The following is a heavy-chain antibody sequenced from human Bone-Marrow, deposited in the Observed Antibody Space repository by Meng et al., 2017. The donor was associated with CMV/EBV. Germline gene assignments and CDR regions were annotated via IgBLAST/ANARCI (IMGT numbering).Heavy chain of an antibody. CDR1: VLAFSSYG. CDR3: AKSSDHWGDVLGY. J-gene: IGHJ4*02. CDR2: ISYDGSNK. V-gene: IGHV3-30*18. D-gene: IGHD7-27*01. Sequence: CAASVLAFSSYGMHWVRQAPGKGLEWVAVISYDGSNKYYADSVKGRFTISRDNSKNTLYLQMNSLRAEDTAVYYCAKSSDHWGDVLGYWGQGALVTVSS.